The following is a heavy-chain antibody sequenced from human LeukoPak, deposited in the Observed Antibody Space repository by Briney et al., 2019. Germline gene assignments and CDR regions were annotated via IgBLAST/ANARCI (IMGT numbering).Heavy chain of an antibody. CDR1: GGTFSSYA. D-gene: IGHD1-14*01. J-gene: IGHJ6*02. V-gene: IGHV1-69*13. CDR3: ARPDQYYYYGMDV. Sequence: SVNVSCTASGGTFSSYAISWVRQAPGQGLEWMGGIIPIFGTANYAQKFQGRVTITADESTSTAYMELSSLRSEDTAVYYCARPDQYYYYGMDVWAKGPRSPSP. CDR2: IIPIFGTA.